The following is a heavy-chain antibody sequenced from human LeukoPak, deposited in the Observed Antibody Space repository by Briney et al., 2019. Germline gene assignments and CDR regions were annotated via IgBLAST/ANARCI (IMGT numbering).Heavy chain of an antibody. CDR3: ARDRPMRGTIREGAFDI. Sequence: PGGSLSLSCTASGFTLRGFEMNGVRQAPGKGLEWISYIHSSGSSMYYADSVKGRFTISRDNAKNSLYLQMNSLRAEDTAVYYCARDRPMRGTIREGAFDIWGQGTMVTVSS. J-gene: IGHJ3*02. D-gene: IGHD1/OR15-1a*01. CDR2: IHSSGSSM. V-gene: IGHV3-48*03. CDR1: GFTLRGFE.